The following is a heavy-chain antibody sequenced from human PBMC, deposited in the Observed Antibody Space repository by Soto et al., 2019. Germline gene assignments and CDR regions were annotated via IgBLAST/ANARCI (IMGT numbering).Heavy chain of an antibody. J-gene: IGHJ4*02. CDR2: IKQDGSEK. CDR3: ARASSRSGWYYFDY. D-gene: IGHD6-19*01. V-gene: IGHV3-7*01. Sequence: GGSLRLSCAASGFTFDDYGMSWVRQAPGKGLEWVANIKQDGSEKYYVDSVKGRFTISRDNAKNSLYLQMNSLRAEDTAVYYCARASSRSGWYYFDYWGQGTLVTVSS. CDR1: GFTFDDYG.